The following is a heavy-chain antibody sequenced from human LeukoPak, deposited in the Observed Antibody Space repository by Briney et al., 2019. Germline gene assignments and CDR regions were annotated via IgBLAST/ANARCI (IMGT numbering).Heavy chain of an antibody. D-gene: IGHD6-13*01. J-gene: IGHJ5*02. V-gene: IGHV4-34*01. CDR2: INHSGST. Sequence: SETLSLTCAVYGGSFSGYYWSWIRQPPGKGLEWIGEINHSGSTNYNPSLKSRVTISVDTSKNQFSLKLSSVTAADTAVYYCARDDVSSSWFDPWGQGTLVTVSS. CDR1: GGSFSGYY. CDR3: ARDDVSSSWFDP.